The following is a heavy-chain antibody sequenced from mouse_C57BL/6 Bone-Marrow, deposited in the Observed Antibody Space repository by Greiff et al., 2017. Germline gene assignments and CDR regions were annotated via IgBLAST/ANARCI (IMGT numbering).Heavy chain of an antibody. D-gene: IGHD2-2*01. CDR1: GYTFTSYW. Sequence: QVQLKQPGAELVKPGASVTMSCKASGYTFTSYWITWVKQRPGQGLEWIGDIYPGSGSTNYNEKFKSKATLTVDTSSSTAYMQLSSLTSEDSAVYYCARSGGYGWYFDVWGTGTTVTVSS. CDR2: IYPGSGST. J-gene: IGHJ1*03. V-gene: IGHV1-55*01. CDR3: ARSGGYGWYFDV.